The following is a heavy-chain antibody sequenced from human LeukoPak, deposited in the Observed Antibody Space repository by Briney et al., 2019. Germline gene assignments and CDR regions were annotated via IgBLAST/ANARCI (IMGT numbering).Heavy chain of an antibody. Sequence: SETLSLTCTVSGGSISRGGYYWGWIRQHPGKGLECIGFIYYSGSTYYNPSLKSRVTISIDTSKNQFSLKLSSVTAADTAVYYCARGGYYYYYGMDVWGQGTTVTVSS. CDR1: GGSISRGGYY. V-gene: IGHV4-31*03. J-gene: IGHJ6*02. CDR2: IYYSGST. CDR3: ARGGYYYYYGMDV.